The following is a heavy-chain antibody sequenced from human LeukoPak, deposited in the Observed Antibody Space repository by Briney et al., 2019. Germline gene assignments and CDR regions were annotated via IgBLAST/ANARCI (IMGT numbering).Heavy chain of an antibody. CDR3: ARVGQRSPRGYYDILTGYYKSWFDP. Sequence: SETLSLTCTVSGGSISSYYWSWIRQPPGKGLEWIGYIYYSGSTNYNPSLKSRVTISVDTSKNQFSLKLSSVTAADTAVYYCARVGQRSPRGYYDILTGYYKSWFDPWGQGTLVTVSS. V-gene: IGHV4-59*01. J-gene: IGHJ5*02. D-gene: IGHD3-9*01. CDR1: GGSISSYY. CDR2: IYYSGST.